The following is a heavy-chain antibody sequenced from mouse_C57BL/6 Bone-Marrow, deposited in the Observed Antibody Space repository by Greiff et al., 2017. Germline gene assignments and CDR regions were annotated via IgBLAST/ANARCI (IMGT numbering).Heavy chain of an antibody. Sequence: VQLQQPGAELVKPGASVKLSCKASGYTFTSYWMHWVKQRPGQGLEWIGMIHPNSGSTNYNEKFKSKATLTVDKSSSTAYRQLSSLTSEDSAVYYCARSGIYYDYPLIAYWGQGTLVTVSA. CDR3: ARSGIYYDYPLIAY. D-gene: IGHD2-4*01. CDR2: IHPNSGST. V-gene: IGHV1-64*01. J-gene: IGHJ3*01. CDR1: GYTFTSYW.